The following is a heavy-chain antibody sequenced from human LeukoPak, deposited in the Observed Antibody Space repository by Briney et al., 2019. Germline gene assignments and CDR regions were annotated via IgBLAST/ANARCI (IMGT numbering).Heavy chain of an antibody. CDR3: SRQSAGWYLPDY. CDR2: IYPDDSET. CDR1: GYSFTSYW. V-gene: IGHV5-51*01. Sequence: KDGESLKISCKGSGYSFTSYWIAWVRQVPGKGLEWVGIIYPDDSETKYSPSFQGRVSISADKSINTAYLQWSSVKASDSALYYCSRQSAGWYLPDYWGQGTLVTVSS. D-gene: IGHD6-19*01. J-gene: IGHJ4*02.